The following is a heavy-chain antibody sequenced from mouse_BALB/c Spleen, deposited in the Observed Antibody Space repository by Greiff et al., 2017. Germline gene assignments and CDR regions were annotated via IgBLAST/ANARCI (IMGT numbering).Heavy chain of an antibody. D-gene: IGHD2-4*01. CDR2: ISDGGSYT. V-gene: IGHV5-4*02. CDR3: ARGGMITATWFAY. J-gene: IGHJ3*01. CDR1: GFTFSDYY. Sequence: EVMLVESGGGLVKPGGSLKLSCAASGFTFSDYYMYWVRQTPEKRLEWVATISDGGSYTYYPDSVKGRFTISRDNAKNNLYLQMSSLKSEDTAMYYCARGGMITATWFAYWGQGTLVTVSA.